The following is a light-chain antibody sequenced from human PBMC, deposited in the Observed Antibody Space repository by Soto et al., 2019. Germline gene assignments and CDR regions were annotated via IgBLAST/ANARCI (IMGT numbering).Light chain of an antibody. V-gene: IGLV2-14*01. Sequence: QSALTQPASVSGSPGQSITISCTGTSSDVGDYNYVSWYQQHPGKAPKLMIYDVNNRPSGVSNRFSGSKSGNTASLTISGLQAEDEADYYCSSYRAGSTVVFGGGTKVTVL. J-gene: IGLJ2*01. CDR2: DVN. CDR1: SSDVGDYNY. CDR3: SSYRAGSTVV.